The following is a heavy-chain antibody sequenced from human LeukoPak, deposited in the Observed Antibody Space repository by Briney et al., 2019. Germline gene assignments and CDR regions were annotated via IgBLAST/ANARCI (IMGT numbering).Heavy chain of an antibody. Sequence: GGSLRLSCAASGFTFSDYYMSWIRQAPGKGLEWVSYISSSGSTIYYADSVKGRFTISRDNAKNSLYLQMNSLRADDTAVYYCARSHHALRLYSGTYYDYWGQGTLVTVSS. CDR3: ARSHHALRLYSGTYYDY. V-gene: IGHV3-11*01. CDR1: GFTFSDYY. J-gene: IGHJ4*02. D-gene: IGHD1-26*01. CDR2: ISSSGSTI.